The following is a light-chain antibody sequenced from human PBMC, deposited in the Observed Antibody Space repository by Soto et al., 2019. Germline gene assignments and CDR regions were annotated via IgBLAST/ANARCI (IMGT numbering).Light chain of an antibody. CDR3: QQRSNWPPDT. V-gene: IGKV3-11*01. J-gene: IGKJ5*01. Sequence: ELLFTQSPGTLSLSPAGIAPLPCSALQSVSSNFLAWYQEKPGQAPRLLIYDASNRATGIPARFSGSGSGTDFTLTISSLEPEDFAVYYCQQRSNWPPDTFGQGTRLEIK. CDR1: QSVSSN. CDR2: DAS.